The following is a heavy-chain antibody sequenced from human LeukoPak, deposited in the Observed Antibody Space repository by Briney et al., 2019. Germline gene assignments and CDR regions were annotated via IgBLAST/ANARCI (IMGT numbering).Heavy chain of an antibody. Sequence: PSETLSLTCTVSGGSISSGDCYWSWIRQPPGKGLEWIGYIYYSGSTYYNPSLKSRVTISVDTSKNQFSLKLSSVTAADTAVYYCARASGSSGFYYRSGTSVDYWGQGTLVTVSS. D-gene: IGHD3-22*01. CDR1: GGSISSGDCY. CDR3: ARASGSSGFYYRSGTSVDY. CDR2: IYYSGST. J-gene: IGHJ4*02. V-gene: IGHV4-30-4*01.